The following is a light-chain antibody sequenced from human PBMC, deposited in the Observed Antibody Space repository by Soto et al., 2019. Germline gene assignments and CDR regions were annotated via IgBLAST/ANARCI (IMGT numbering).Light chain of an antibody. Sequence: DIQMTQSPSSLSASVGDRVTITCRASQGISTFLAWHQQKPGKVPKLLIYAASTLQPRVPSRFSGSGSGTDFTLTITSRQPEDVATYYCQKYNSAPWTFGQGTKVEIK. V-gene: IGKV1-27*01. CDR1: QGISTF. J-gene: IGKJ1*01. CDR2: AAS. CDR3: QKYNSAPWT.